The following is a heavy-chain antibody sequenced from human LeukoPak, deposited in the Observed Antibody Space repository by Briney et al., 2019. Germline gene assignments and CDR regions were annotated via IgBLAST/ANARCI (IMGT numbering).Heavy chain of an antibody. D-gene: IGHD7-27*01. CDR2: IKPDGSQI. V-gene: IGHV3-7*01. Sequence: GGSLRLSCAASRFTFSSYVMSWVRQAPGKGLEWVANIKPDGSQIYYVDSVKGRFTISRDNAKNSLYLQMNSLRAEDTAVYYCARDLNWETYWGQGTLVTVSS. CDR3: ARDLNWETY. CDR1: RFTFSSYV. J-gene: IGHJ4*02.